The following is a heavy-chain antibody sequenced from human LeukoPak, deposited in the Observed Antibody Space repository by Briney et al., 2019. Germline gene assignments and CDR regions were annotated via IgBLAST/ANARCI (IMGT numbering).Heavy chain of an antibody. D-gene: IGHD1-14*01. CDR2: IIPIFGTA. CDR1: GGTFSIYA. CDR3: ARDKEPDAFDI. Sequence: SVTVSCTASGGTFSIYAISWVRQAPGQGLEWMGGIIPIFGTANYAQKFQGRVTITADESTSTAYMELSSLRSEDTAVYYCARDKEPDAFDIWGQGTMVTVSS. J-gene: IGHJ3*02. V-gene: IGHV1-69*13.